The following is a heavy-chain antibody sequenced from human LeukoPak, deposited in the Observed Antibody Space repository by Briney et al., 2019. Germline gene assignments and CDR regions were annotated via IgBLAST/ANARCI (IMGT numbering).Heavy chain of an antibody. V-gene: IGHV3-66*02. D-gene: IGHD5-24*01. Sequence: PGGSLRLSCAASGFTVSSNYMSWVRQAPGKGLEWVSVIYSGGSTYYADSVKGRFTISRDNSKNTLYLQMNSLRAEDTAVYYCASSLDGYNPVDYRGQGTLVTVSS. CDR3: ASSLDGYNPVDY. CDR2: IYSGGST. CDR1: GFTVSSNY. J-gene: IGHJ4*02.